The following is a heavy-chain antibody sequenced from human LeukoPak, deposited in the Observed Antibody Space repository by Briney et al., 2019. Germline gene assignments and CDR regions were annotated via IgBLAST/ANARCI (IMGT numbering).Heavy chain of an antibody. J-gene: IGHJ3*02. D-gene: IGHD1-1*01. CDR1: GFTFSNYW. V-gene: IGHV3-74*01. CDR2: IHSDGSST. Sequence: GWSLRLSCAASGFTFSNYWMHWVRQAPGKGLVWVSRIHSDGSSTTSADSVKGRFTISRDNAENTLYLQMNSLRAEDTAVYFCARGNAHAFDIWGQGTMVTVSS. CDR3: ARGNAHAFDI.